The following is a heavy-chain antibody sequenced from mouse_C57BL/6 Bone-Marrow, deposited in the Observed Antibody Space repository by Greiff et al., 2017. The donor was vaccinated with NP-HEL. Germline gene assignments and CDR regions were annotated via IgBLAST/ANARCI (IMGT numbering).Heavy chain of an antibody. CDR1: GFTFSDYY. Sequence: EVKLMESGGGLVQPGGSLKLSCAASGFTFSDYYMYWVRQTPEQRLEWVAYISNGGGSTYYPDTVKGRSTFSRDNAKNTLYLQMSRLKSEDTAMYYCARPAGSWYFDVWGTGTTVTVSS. CDR2: ISNGGGST. J-gene: IGHJ1*03. V-gene: IGHV5-12*01. CDR3: ARPAGSWYFDV.